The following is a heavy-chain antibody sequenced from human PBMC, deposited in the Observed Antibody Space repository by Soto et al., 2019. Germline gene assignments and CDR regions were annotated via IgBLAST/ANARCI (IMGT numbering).Heavy chain of an antibody. Sequence: EVQLLDSGGGLVQPGGSLRLSCVASGFTFSSSAMSWVRQAPGKGLEWVSAVSGSGRTTYYADSVRGRFTISRDNSKNTLYLQMNSLRAEDTAIYFCARCTVDTIVTSGWCHYLDPWGQGTLVTVSS. CDR1: GFTFSSSA. CDR2: VSGSGRTT. V-gene: IGHV3-23*01. D-gene: IGHD6-19*01. J-gene: IGHJ5*02. CDR3: ARCTVDTIVTSGWCHYLDP.